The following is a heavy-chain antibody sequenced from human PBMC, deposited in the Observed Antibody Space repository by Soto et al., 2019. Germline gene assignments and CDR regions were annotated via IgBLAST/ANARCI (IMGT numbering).Heavy chain of an antibody. J-gene: IGHJ5*02. CDR1: GGSISSGAYF. D-gene: IGHD2-15*01. V-gene: IGHV4-30-4*01. Sequence: PSETLSLTCTVSGGSISSGAYFWSWIRQSPGKGLEWIGYIHYTGTTYYNPSPKSRVTLPVDTSNDQFSLRLTSVTAADTAVYYCARVVVVAATPSWFDPWGQGTLVTVSS. CDR2: IHYTGTT. CDR3: ARVVVVAATPSWFDP.